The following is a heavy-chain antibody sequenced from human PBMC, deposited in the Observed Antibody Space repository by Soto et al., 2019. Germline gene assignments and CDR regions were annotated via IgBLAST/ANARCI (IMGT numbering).Heavy chain of an antibody. CDR1: GGSISSGDYY. CDR2: IYYSGST. Sequence: QVQLQESGPGLVKPSQTLSLTCTVSGGSISSGDYYWSWIRQPPGKGLEWIGYIYYSGSTYYNPSLESRVTISVDTSKHQFSLKLSSVTAADTAVYYCARDFLSDYGGNSLGWFDPWGQGTLVTVSS. V-gene: IGHV4-30-4*01. CDR3: ARDFLSDYGGNSLGWFDP. J-gene: IGHJ5*02. D-gene: IGHD4-17*01.